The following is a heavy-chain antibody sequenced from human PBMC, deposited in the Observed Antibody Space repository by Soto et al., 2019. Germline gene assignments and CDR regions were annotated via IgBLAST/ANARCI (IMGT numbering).Heavy chain of an antibody. D-gene: IGHD6-6*01. CDR1: GGTFSSYA. CDR2: IIPIFGTA. CDR3: ASETGVAARLHACDI. Sequence: QVQLVQSGAEVKKHGSSVKVSCKASGGTFSSYAISWVRQAPGQGLEWMGGIIPIFGTANYAQKFQGRVTLTADESTSTAYLELSSLRSEDTSVYCCASETGVAARLHACDIWGNGTMVTVSS. J-gene: IGHJ3*02. V-gene: IGHV1-69*01.